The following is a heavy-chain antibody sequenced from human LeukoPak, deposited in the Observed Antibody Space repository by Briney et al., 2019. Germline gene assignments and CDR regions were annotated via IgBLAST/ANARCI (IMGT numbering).Heavy chain of an antibody. CDR3: AREGYSSSWNFDY. CDR2: ISNTGDST. Sequence: GGSLRLSCAASGFTFTTYAMSWVRQAPGKGLEWVSAISNTGDSTYHADSVKGRFTISRDNAKNSVYLQMNSLRAEDTAVYYCAREGYSSSWNFDYWGQGTLVTVSS. D-gene: IGHD6-13*01. V-gene: IGHV3-23*01. CDR1: GFTFTTYA. J-gene: IGHJ4*02.